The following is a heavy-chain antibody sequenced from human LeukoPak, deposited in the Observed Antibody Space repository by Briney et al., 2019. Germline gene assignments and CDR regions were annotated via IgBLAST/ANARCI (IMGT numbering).Heavy chain of an antibody. J-gene: IGHJ4*02. CDR3: ARDGAWFGVSYFDY. CDR1: GGSISSGGYY. Sequence: PSETLSLTCTVSGGSISSGGYYWSWIRQPPGKGLEWIGYIYHSGSTYYNPSLKSRVTISVDTSKNQFSLKLSSVTAADTAVYYCARDGAWFGVSYFDYWGQGTLVTVSS. D-gene: IGHD3-10*01. CDR2: IYHSGST. V-gene: IGHV4-30-2*01.